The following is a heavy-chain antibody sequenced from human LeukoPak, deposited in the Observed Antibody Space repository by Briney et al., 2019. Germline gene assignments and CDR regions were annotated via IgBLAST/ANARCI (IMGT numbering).Heavy chain of an antibody. CDR3: ARDGFSYGWYS. CDR2: ISGASDYT. CDR1: GFIFSDYY. V-gene: IGHV3-11*06. J-gene: IGHJ3*01. Sequence: GGSLRLSCAASGFIFSDYYMSWIRQAPGKGLEWVSYISGASDYTKYADSVRGRFTIFRDNAKNLLYLQMNSLRDEDTAVYYCARDGFSYGWYSWGQGTMVTVPS. D-gene: IGHD6-19*01.